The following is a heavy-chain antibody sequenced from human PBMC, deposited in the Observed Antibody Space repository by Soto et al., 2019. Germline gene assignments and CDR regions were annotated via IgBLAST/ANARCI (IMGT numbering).Heavy chain of an antibody. CDR3: ARVDSPVAY. CDR2: ISSSGSTI. D-gene: IGHD3-22*01. V-gene: IGHV3-48*03. J-gene: IGHJ4*02. CDR1: GFTFSSYE. Sequence: LRLSCAASGFTFSSYEMNWVRQAPGKGLEWVSYISSSGSTIYYADSVKGRFTISRDNAKNSLYLQMNSLRAEDTAVYYCARVDSPVAYWGQGTLVTVSS.